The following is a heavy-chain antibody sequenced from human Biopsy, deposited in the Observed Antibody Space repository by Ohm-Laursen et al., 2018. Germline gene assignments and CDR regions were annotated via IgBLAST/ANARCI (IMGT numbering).Heavy chain of an antibody. CDR2: IYYSGST. J-gene: IGHJ6*02. CDR3: ARATNSTGWPYYYFYGMDV. V-gene: IGHV4-59*07. D-gene: IGHD2/OR15-2a*01. CDR1: GGSISSDY. Sequence: SDTLSLTCTVSGGSISSDYWSWIRQTPGKGLEWIGCIYYSGSTNYNPSLKSRVTISVDTSKNQFSLRLNSVTAAGTAVYYCARATNSTGWPYYYFYGMDVWGQGTTVTVSS.